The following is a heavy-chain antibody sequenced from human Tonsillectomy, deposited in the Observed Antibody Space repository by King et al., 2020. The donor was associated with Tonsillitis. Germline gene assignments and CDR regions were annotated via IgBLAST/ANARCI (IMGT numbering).Heavy chain of an antibody. CDR2: IKQDGREK. CDR1: GFTFSSYW. J-gene: IGHJ4*02. Sequence: VQLVESGGGLVQPGGSLRLSCAASGFTFSSYWMSWVRQAPGKGLEWVANIKQDGREKYYVDSVKGRFTISRDNAKNSLYLQMNSRRAEDTAVYYCARVERCCSIYYWGQGTLVTVSS. CDR3: ARVERCCSIYY. V-gene: IGHV3-7*01. D-gene: IGHD2-2*01.